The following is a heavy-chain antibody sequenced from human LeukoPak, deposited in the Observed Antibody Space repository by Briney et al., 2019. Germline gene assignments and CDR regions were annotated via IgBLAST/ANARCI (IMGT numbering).Heavy chain of an antibody. CDR1: GSTFSNAW. D-gene: IGHD3-10*01. V-gene: IGHV3-15*01. CDR3: TTESVGTGKFDY. J-gene: IGHJ4*02. Sequence: GGSLRLSCAASGSTFSNAWISWVRQAPGKGLEWVGRIKSKTDGGTTDYAAPVKGRFTISRDDSKNTPYLQMNSLKTEDTAVYYCTTESVGTGKFDYWGQGTLVTVSS. CDR2: IKSKTDGGTT.